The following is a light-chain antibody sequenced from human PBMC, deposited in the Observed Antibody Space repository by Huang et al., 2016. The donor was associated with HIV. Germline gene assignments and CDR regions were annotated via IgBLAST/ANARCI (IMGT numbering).Light chain of an antibody. CDR2: ATS. Sequence: DIQMTQSPSSLSASVGDRVTITCRASQGIGNSLAWYQQKPEKAPGLLLYATSTLESGVPSRFSGSGSGTHYTLTINTIQPEDIASYYGQQYHALPWTFGQGTKVEIK. V-gene: IGKV1-NL1*01. CDR3: QQYHALPWT. CDR1: QGIGNS. J-gene: IGKJ1*01.